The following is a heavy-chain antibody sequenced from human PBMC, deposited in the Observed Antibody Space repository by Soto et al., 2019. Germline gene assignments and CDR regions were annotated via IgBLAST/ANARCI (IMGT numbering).Heavy chain of an antibody. CDR2: IKSKTDGGTT. CDR1: SVSNAW. V-gene: IGHV3-15*07. Sequence: SVSNAWMKWVRQAPGKGLEWVGRIKSKTDGGTTDYAAPVKGRFSISRNDSKNTLSLQMNSLKTEDTAVYYCTTVAGTYWGQGTLVTVSS. CDR3: TTVAGTY. J-gene: IGHJ4*02. D-gene: IGHD6-19*01.